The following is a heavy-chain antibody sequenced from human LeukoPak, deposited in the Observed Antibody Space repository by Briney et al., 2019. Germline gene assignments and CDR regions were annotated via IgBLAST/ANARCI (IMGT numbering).Heavy chain of an antibody. J-gene: IGHJ4*02. CDR1: GFTFSSYW. CDR2: IKSDGSAT. V-gene: IGHV3-74*01. Sequence: GGSLRLSCAASGFTFSSYWMHWVRQAPGKGLVWVSRIKSDGSATSNADSVKGRFTISRDNAKDTLYLQMNSLRAEDTAVHYCARSNSSGWYYFDFWGQGTLVTVSS. CDR3: ARSNSSGWYYFDF. D-gene: IGHD6-19*01.